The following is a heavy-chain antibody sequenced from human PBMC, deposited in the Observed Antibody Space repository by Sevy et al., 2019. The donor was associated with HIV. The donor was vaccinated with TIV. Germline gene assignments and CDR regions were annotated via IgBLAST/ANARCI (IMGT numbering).Heavy chain of an antibody. V-gene: IGHV5-51*01. Sequence: GESLKISCKASGYSFTSYWIGWVRQMPGKGLEWMGVIYPGDSDIRYSPSFQGQVTISADKSISNAYLQWSSLKASDTAIYYCARSRGDGYSEFDYWGQGTLVTVSS. J-gene: IGHJ4*02. CDR3: ARSRGDGYSEFDY. D-gene: IGHD5-18*01. CDR2: IYPGDSDI. CDR1: GYSFTSYW.